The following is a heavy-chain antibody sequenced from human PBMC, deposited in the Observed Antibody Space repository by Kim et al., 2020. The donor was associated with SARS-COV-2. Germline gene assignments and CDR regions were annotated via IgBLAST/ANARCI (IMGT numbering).Heavy chain of an antibody. D-gene: IGHD2-15*01. Sequence: GGSLRLSCAASGFTFSSYGMHWVRQAPGKGLEWVADIRSDGSNKYYADSVKGRFTISRDNSKNTLYLQMNSLRAEDTAVYYCARDRCISGGGWEYY. J-gene: IGHJ4*01. CDR1: GFTFSSYG. CDR2: IRSDGSNK. CDR3: ARDRCISGGGWEYY. V-gene: IGHV3-33*01.